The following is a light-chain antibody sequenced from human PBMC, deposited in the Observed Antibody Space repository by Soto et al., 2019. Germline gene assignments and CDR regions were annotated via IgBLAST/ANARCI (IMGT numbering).Light chain of an antibody. CDR1: QGISKW. V-gene: IGKV1-5*03. CDR3: QQYSAYPLT. Sequence: DIPMTQSPSTLSASVGDRVTITCRASQGISKWLAWYQHKPGKAPKLLIHKASDLQNGVPSRFSGSGSGTEFTLTIHNLQPEDFATYYCQQYSAYPLTFGGGTRVEI. J-gene: IGKJ4*01. CDR2: KAS.